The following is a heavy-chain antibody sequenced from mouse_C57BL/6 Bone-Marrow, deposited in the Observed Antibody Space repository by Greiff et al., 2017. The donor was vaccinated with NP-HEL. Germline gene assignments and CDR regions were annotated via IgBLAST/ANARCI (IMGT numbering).Heavy chain of an antibody. CDR1: GYNFTSYW. D-gene: IGHD1-1*01. J-gene: IGHJ1*03. Sequence: QVQLQQPGAELVKPGASVKMSCKASGYNFTSYWITWVKQRPGQGLEWIGDIYPGSGSTNNNEKFKSKATLTVDTSSSSSYMQLSSLTSEDSAVYYCARGSSYWYFDVWGTGTTVTVSS. CDR3: ARGSSYWYFDV. CDR2: IYPGSGST. V-gene: IGHV1-55*01.